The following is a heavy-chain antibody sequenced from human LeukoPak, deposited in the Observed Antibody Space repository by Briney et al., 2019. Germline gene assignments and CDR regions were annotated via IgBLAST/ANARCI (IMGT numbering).Heavy chain of an antibody. CDR2: ISGSGGST. J-gene: IGHJ4*02. D-gene: IGHD1-26*01. CDR3: ATHPNSGSYYWDSGGDY. Sequence: GGSLRLSCAASGFTFSSYAMSWVRQAPGKGLEWVSAISGSGGSTYYADSAKGRFTISRDNSKNTLYLQMNSLRAEDTAVYYCATHPNSGSYYWDSGGDYWGQGTLVTVSS. V-gene: IGHV3-23*01. CDR1: GFTFSSYA.